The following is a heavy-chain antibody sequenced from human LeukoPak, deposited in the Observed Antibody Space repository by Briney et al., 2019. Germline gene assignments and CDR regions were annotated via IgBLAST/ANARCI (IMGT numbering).Heavy chain of an antibody. CDR3: ARGLAMVRVNWFDP. CDR1: GGSISSGGYS. J-gene: IGHJ5*02. CDR2: IYHSGST. V-gene: IGHV4-30-2*01. Sequence: PSQTLSLTCAVSGGSISSGGYSWSWIRQPPGKGLEWIGYIYHSGSTYYNPSLKSRVTISVDTSKNQFSLKLSSVTAADTAVYYCARGLAMVRVNWFDPWGQGTLVTVSS. D-gene: IGHD3-10*01.